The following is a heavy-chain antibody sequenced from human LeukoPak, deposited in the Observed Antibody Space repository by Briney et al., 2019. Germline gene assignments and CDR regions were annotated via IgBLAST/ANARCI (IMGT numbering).Heavy chain of an antibody. CDR2: IYYSGST. V-gene: IGHV4-4*02. D-gene: IGHD4-11*01. Sequence: SETLSLTCVVSGGSIRSSEWWSWVRQSPGKGLEWIGSIYYSGSTYYNPSLKSRVTISVDTSKNQFSLKLSSVTAADTAVYYCARAMTTSHYFDYWGQGTLVTVSS. CDR1: GGSIRSSEW. CDR3: ARAMTTSHYFDY. J-gene: IGHJ4*02.